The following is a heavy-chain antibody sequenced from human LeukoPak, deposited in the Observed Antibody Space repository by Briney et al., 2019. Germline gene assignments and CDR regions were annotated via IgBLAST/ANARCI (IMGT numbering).Heavy chain of an antibody. D-gene: IGHD2-8*02. CDR2: IWSDGNNR. Sequence: GGSLRLSCAASGFTFRNYGLHWVRQATGKGLEWVSFIWSDGNNRFYADSVKGRFTISRDNSKNMLYLQMDTLRAEDTALYYCAKDPGASVEGFYMDDWGKGTTVIVSS. J-gene: IGHJ6*03. CDR3: AKDPGASVEGFYMDD. CDR1: GFTFRNYG. V-gene: IGHV3-30*02.